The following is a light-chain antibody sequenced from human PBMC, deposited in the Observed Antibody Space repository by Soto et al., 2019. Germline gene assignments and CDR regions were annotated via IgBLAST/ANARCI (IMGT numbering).Light chain of an antibody. CDR3: QQYHTYRT. V-gene: IGKV1-5*03. CDR2: KAS. Sequence: DIPMTQSPSTLSASVGDRVTITCRTSQSIKNWLAWYQQKPGEAPKLLIYKASTLESGVPSRFSGSTSGTEFTLTISSLQPDDFATYYCQQYHTYRTFGQGTKVEIK. J-gene: IGKJ1*01. CDR1: QSIKNW.